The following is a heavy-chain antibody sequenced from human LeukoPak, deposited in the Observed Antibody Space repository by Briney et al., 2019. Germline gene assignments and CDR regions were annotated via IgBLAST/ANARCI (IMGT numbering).Heavy chain of an antibody. CDR2: IIPIFGTA. CDR1: GGTFSSYA. J-gene: IGHJ6*02. V-gene: IGHV1-69*01. Sequence: GSLVKVSCKASGGTFSSYAISWVRQAPGQGLEWMGGIIPIFGTANYAQKFQGRVTITADESTSTAYMELSSLRSEDTAVYYCARPITMVRGRSGMDVWGQGTTVTVSS. CDR3: ARPITMVRGRSGMDV. D-gene: IGHD3-10*01.